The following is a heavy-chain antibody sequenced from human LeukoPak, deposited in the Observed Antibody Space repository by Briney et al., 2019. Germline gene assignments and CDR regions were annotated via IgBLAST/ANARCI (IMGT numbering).Heavy chain of an antibody. D-gene: IGHD2-15*01. CDR2: IKEDGSVK. CDR3: ARAGYCSGAICYSPHHYYVDV. Sequence: QPGGSLRLSCAASGFTFRSYWMSWVRQAPGKGLEWVASIKEDGSVKYHADSVKGRFTISRDTAKNSLYLQMSSLRAEDTAVYYCARAGYCSGAICYSPHHYYVDVWGKGTTVTVSS. CDR1: GFTFRSYW. J-gene: IGHJ6*03. V-gene: IGHV3-7*01.